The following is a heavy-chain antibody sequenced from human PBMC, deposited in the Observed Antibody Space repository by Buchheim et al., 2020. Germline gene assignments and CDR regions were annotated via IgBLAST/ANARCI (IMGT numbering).Heavy chain of an antibody. J-gene: IGHJ6*02. Sequence: QVQLVQSGAVVKKPGASVKVSCKASGYTFRSYYMFWVRQAPGQGLEWMGIINPSGGSTSYAQKSQGRVTMTRDTSTSTVYMELSSLRSEDTAVYYCARDLKPYGSRNYYYYYYGMDVWGQGTT. CDR3: ARDLKPYGSRNYYYYYYGMDV. V-gene: IGHV1-46*01. D-gene: IGHD3-10*01. CDR2: INPSGGST. CDR1: GYTFRSYY.